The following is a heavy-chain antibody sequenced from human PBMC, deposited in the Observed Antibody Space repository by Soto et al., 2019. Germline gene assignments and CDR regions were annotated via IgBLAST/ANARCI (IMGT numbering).Heavy chain of an antibody. CDR1: GFTISSYS. D-gene: IGHD1-1*01. CDR3: ATGLGNPSYFAY. V-gene: IGHV3-23*01. Sequence: EVQLLESGGGVVQPGGSLRLSCAASGFTISSYSMSWVRQAPGKGLEWVSIISGNSVTIEYADSAKGRFTISRDNSKNMLYLQMGSLRAEDTAVYYCATGLGNPSYFAYWGQGTLVTVSS. J-gene: IGHJ4*02. CDR2: ISGNSVTI.